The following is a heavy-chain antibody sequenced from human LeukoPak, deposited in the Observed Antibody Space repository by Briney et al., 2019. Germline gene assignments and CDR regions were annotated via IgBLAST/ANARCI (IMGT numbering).Heavy chain of an antibody. Sequence: SETLSLTCTVSGGSISSSSYYWGWIRQPPGKGLEWIGSIYYSGSTYYNPSLKSRVTISLDTSRNQLSLRLTSVTAADTAVYYCARDCRNYYDSSGYYLFDYWGQGTLVTVSS. J-gene: IGHJ4*02. CDR3: ARDCRNYYDSSGYYLFDY. V-gene: IGHV4-39*07. D-gene: IGHD3-22*01. CDR1: GGSISSSSYY. CDR2: IYYSGST.